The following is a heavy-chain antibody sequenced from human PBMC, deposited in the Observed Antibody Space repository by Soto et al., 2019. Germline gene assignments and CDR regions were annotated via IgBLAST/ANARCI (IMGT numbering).Heavy chain of an antibody. V-gene: IGHV3-21*01. CDR2: ISSSSSYI. CDR3: ARASRAVNDYYYGMDV. Sequence: PGGSLRLSCAASGFTFSSYSMNWVRQAPGKGLEWVSSISSSSSYIYYADSVKGRFTISRDNAKNSLYLQMNSLRAEDTAVYYCARASRAVNDYYYGMDVWGQGTTVTLSS. D-gene: IGHD4-17*01. J-gene: IGHJ6*02. CDR1: GFTFSSYS.